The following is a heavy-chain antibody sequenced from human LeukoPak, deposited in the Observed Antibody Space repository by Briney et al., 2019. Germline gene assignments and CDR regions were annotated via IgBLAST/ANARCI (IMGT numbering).Heavy chain of an antibody. CDR1: GASISSPNW. CDR2: ISHSGNI. V-gene: IGHV4-4*02. D-gene: IGHD2-2*01. CDR3: ARVASGCSTATCYMDS. J-gene: IGHJ4*02. Sequence: SETLSLTCTVSGASISSPNWWNWVRQSPGKELEWVGEISHSGNINYNPSLQSRVTISIDKSKNDFSLKLNSVSAADTAAYFCARVASGCSTATCYMDSWGQGTLVTVSS.